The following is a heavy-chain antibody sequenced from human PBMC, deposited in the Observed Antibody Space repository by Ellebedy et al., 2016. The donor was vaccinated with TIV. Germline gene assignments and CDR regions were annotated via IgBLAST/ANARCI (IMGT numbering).Heavy chain of an antibody. Sequence: AASVKVSCKASGGNFNNIVISWVRQAPGQGLEWMGRIIPIFDMTNYAQKFQGRVTITADASTNTAYMELSSLRSEETAIYYCARDTSRGYSYGGGDDYWGQGTLVTVSS. J-gene: IGHJ4*02. V-gene: IGHV1-69*13. CDR1: GGNFNNIV. CDR2: IIPIFDMT. CDR3: ARDTSRGYSYGGGDDY. D-gene: IGHD5-18*01.